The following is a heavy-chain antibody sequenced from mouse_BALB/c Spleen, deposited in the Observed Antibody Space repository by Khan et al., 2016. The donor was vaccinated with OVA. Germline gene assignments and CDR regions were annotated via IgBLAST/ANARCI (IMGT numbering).Heavy chain of an antibody. CDR2: ISSGGSYT. Sequence: EVELVESGGDLVKPGGSLKLSCAASGFTFSSYGMSWVRQTPDKRLEWVAAISSGGSYTYYPDSLKGRFPISRDNAKNTLYLQMSSLKSEDTAMYDCARQPGYYEGSAMDYWGQGTSVTVSS. J-gene: IGHJ4*01. CDR3: ARQPGYYEGSAMDY. D-gene: IGHD2-3*01. CDR1: GFTFSSYG. V-gene: IGHV5-6*01.